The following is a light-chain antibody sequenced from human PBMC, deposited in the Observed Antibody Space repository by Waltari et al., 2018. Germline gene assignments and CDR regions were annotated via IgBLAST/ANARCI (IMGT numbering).Light chain of an antibody. Sequence: QSALTQPPSVSGSPGQSATISCPGTSSDIGRYNRVPWYQQPPGPAPKLLIYEVNNRPSGVPDRFSGSKSGNTASLTISGLQAEDEAEYYCSSYTTSSTPVVFGGGTKLTVL. CDR2: EVN. J-gene: IGLJ2*01. V-gene: IGLV2-18*02. CDR1: SSDIGRYNR. CDR3: SSYTTSSTPVV.